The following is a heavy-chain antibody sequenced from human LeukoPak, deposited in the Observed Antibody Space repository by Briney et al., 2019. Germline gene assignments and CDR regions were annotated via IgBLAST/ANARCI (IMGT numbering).Heavy chain of an antibody. D-gene: IGHD5-18*01. J-gene: IGHJ4*02. CDR2: VSDSSDV. CDR1: GFTFSSSE. Sequence: GGSLRLSCAASGFTFSSSEMNWVRQAPGKGLEWVSTVSDSSDVHYSDSVKGRFTISRDNARNSLYLQMNSLRDEDTAVYYCARDGLHTAHFDYWGQGTLVTVSS. CDR3: ARDGLHTAHFDY. V-gene: IGHV3-48*03.